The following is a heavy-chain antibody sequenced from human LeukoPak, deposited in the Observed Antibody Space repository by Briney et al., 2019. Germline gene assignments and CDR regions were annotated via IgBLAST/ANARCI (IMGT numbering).Heavy chain of an antibody. Sequence: ASVKVSCKASGYTFTNYGISWVRRAPGQGLEWLGWISAYSGNTKYARKVQGRVTLTTDTSTRIVYMELRSLRSDDTAVYYCARDGTFYSGGFSYYFDYWGQGTLVTVSS. CDR1: GYTFTNYG. V-gene: IGHV1-18*01. CDR2: ISAYSGNT. J-gene: IGHJ4*02. D-gene: IGHD1-26*01. CDR3: ARDGTFYSGGFSYYFDY.